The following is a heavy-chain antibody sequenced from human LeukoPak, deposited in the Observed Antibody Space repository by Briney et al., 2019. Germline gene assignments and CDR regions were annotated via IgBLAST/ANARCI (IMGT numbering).Heavy chain of an antibody. D-gene: IGHD1-26*01. CDR2: ISRTGTDT. CDR3: AREGWGFDC. Sequence: GGSLRLSCGASGFTFSNTAMCWVRQAPGKGLEWVSSISRTGTDTYYADSVKGRFTTSRDNAKKSLYLQMNSLRAEDTAVYYCAREGWGFDCWGQGTLVTVSS. V-gene: IGHV3-21*01. J-gene: IGHJ4*02. CDR1: GFTFSNTA.